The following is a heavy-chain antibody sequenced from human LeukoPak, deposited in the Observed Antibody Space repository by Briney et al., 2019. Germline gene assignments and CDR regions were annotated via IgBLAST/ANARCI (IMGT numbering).Heavy chain of an antibody. CDR1: GFTFSSYA. J-gene: IGHJ6*02. CDR2: ISYDGSNK. V-gene: IGHV3-30-3*01. Sequence: PGGSLRLSCAASGFTFSSYAMHWVRQAPGKGLEWVAVISYDGSNKYYADSVKGRFTISRDNSKNTLYLQMNSLRAEDTAVYYCARDEMATSYPYYYYGMDVWGQGTTVTVSS. CDR3: ARDEMATSYPYYYYGMDV. D-gene: IGHD5-24*01.